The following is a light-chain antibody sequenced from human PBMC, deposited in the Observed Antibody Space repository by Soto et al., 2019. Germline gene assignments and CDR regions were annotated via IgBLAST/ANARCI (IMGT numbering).Light chain of an antibody. CDR3: QQYGSSPLT. CDR2: DAS. V-gene: IGKV3-20*01. Sequence: IVLTQSPGTLSLSPGERATLSCRASQSVSSSYLAWYQQKPGQAPRLLIYDASYRATGIPARFSGSGSGTDFTLTISRLEPEDFAVYYCQQYGSSPLTFGPGTKVDIK. J-gene: IGKJ3*01. CDR1: QSVSSSY.